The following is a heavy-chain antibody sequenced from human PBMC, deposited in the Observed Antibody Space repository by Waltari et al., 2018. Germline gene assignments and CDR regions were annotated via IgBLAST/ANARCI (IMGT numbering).Heavy chain of an antibody. CDR3: ARDEAETIVGAILNRGAFDI. Sequence: EVQLVESGGGLVKPGGSLRLSCAASGFTFSSYSMNWVRQAPGQGLGWVSSISSSSSYIYYADSVKGRFTISRDNAKNSLYLQMNSLRAEDTAVYYCARDEAETIVGAILNRGAFDIWGQGTMVTVSS. CDR1: GFTFSSYS. CDR2: ISSSSSYI. J-gene: IGHJ3*02. V-gene: IGHV3-21*01. D-gene: IGHD1-26*01.